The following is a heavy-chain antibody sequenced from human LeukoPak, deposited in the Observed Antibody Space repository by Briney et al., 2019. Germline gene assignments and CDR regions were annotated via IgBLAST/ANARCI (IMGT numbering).Heavy chain of an antibody. CDR3: ARGFGRP. CDR2: IKQDGSEK. CDR1: GFTFNSYW. J-gene: IGHJ5*02. D-gene: IGHD3-16*01. V-gene: IGHV3-7*01. Sequence: QTGGSLRLSCAASGFTFNSYWMSWVRQAPGKGLEWVANIKQDGSEKYYVDSMKGRFTISRDNAKNSLYLQMNSLRAEDTAVYYCARGFGRPWGQGTLVTVSS.